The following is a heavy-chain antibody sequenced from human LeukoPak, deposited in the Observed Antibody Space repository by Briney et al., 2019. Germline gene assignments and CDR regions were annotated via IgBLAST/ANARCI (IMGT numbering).Heavy chain of an antibody. Sequence: GGSLRLSCAASGFTFSSYAMSWVRQAPGKGLEWVSAISGSGGSTYYADSVKGRFTISRDNSKNTLYLQMNSLRAEDTAVYYCAKGIGMAARRSNGFDPWGQGTLVTVSS. CDR2: ISGSGGST. J-gene: IGHJ5*02. CDR3: AKGIGMAARRSNGFDP. V-gene: IGHV3-23*01. D-gene: IGHD6-6*01. CDR1: GFTFSSYA.